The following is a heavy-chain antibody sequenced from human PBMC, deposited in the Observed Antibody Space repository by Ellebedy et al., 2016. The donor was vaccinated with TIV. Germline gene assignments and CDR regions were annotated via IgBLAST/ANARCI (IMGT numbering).Heavy chain of an antibody. CDR2: IYHNGST. Sequence: SETLSLTXTVSGYSTRSGYYWGWIRQPPGKGLEWIGSIYHNGSTYYNPSLKGRLTMSLDTSKNQFSLNLRSVTAADTAVYYCARDFYDSTVYTCFDYWGQGTLVTVSS. CDR1: GYSTRSGYY. D-gene: IGHD3-22*01. CDR3: ARDFYDSTVYTCFDY. V-gene: IGHV4-38-2*02. J-gene: IGHJ4*02.